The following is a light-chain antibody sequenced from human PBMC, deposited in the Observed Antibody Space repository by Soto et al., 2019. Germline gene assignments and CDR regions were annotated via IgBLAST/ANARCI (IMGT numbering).Light chain of an antibody. CDR3: LQLHSYPLT. V-gene: IGKV1-9*01. CDR2: SAS. CDR1: QDIISY. J-gene: IGKJ4*01. Sequence: DIQMTQSPSTLSASVGDRVTITCRAGQDIISYLAWYQQKPGRAPNLLIYSASTLQSGVPSRFSSSGSGTEFTLTISSLQPEDFATYYCLQLHSYPLTFGGGTKVDIK.